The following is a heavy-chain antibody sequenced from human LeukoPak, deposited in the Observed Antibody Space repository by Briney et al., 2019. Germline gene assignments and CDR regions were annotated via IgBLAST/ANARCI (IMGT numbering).Heavy chain of an antibody. CDR2: ISGSGGST. J-gene: IGHJ3*02. CDR1: GFTFSSYA. D-gene: IGHD2-2*01. CDR3: AGYGVVVPAARDAFDI. V-gene: IGHV3-23*01. Sequence: GGSLRLSCAASGFTFSSYAMSWVRQAPGKGLQWVSAISGSGGSTYYADSVKGRFTISRDNAKNSLYLQMNSLRAEDTAVYYCAGYGVVVPAARDAFDIWGQGTMVTVSS.